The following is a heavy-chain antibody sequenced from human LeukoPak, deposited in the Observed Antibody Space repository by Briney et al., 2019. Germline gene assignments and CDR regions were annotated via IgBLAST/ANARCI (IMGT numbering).Heavy chain of an antibody. CDR1: GGSISTYY. V-gene: IGHV4-59*08. CDR2: IYYSGST. CDR3: ARLNGDY. Sequence: SETLCLTCIVPGGSISTYYRSWIRQPQGKALEWIGYIYYSGSTNYHPSLKSRVTISVDTSKNQFALKLSSVTAADTAVYYCARLNGDYWGQGTLVTVSS. D-gene: IGHD1-1*01. J-gene: IGHJ4*02.